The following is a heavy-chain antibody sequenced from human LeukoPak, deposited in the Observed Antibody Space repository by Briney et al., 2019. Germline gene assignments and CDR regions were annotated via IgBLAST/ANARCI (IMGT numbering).Heavy chain of an antibody. Sequence: PGRSLRLSCAASGFTFSSYGMHWVRQAPGKGLEWVAGIWYDGSNKYYAGSVKGRFTISRDNSKNTLYLQMNSLRAEDTAVYYCARVPAYDYYFDYWGQGTLVTVSS. J-gene: IGHJ4*02. CDR2: IWYDGSNK. D-gene: IGHD2-2*01. CDR1: GFTFSSYG. V-gene: IGHV3-33*01. CDR3: ARVPAYDYYFDY.